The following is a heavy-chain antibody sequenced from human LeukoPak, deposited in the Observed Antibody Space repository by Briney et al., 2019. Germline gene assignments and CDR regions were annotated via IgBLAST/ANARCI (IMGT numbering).Heavy chain of an antibody. V-gene: IGHV4-34*01. CDR1: GGSFSGYY. CDR3: ASGRRFPV. D-gene: IGHD3-3*01. CDR2: INHSVST. J-gene: IGHJ6*02. Sequence: SSETLSLTCAVYGGSFSGYYWSWIRQPPGKGLEWVGEINHSVSTNYNPSLKSRVTISVDTSKTQLSLKLSSVTAAETAVYYCASGRRFPVWGQGTTVTVSS.